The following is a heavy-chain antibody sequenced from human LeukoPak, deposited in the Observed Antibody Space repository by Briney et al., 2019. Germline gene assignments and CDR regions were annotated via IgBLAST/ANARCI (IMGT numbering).Heavy chain of an antibody. D-gene: IGHD3-16*01. J-gene: IGHJ4*02. CDR2: INAGNGNT. V-gene: IGHV1-3*01. Sequence: VASVKVSCKASGYTFTSYAMHWVRQAPGQRLEWMGWINAGNGNTKYSQKFQGRVTITGDTSARTAYMELSSLRSEDTAVYYCARPLRGEPYYFDYWGQGTLVTVSS. CDR1: GYTFTSYA. CDR3: ARPLRGEPYYFDY.